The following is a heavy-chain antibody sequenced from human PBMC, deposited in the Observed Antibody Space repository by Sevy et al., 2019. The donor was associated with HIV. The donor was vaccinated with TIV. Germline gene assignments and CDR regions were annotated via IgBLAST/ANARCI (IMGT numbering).Heavy chain of an antibody. CDR3: AKARGGYRHHYYSPMDV. Sequence: GGSLRLSCAASGFNFDELAIHWVRQAPGKGLEWVSGISYNSGSIGYADAVRGGFNIFRDNATKSLYLQMNSLRIEDTALYYCAKARGGYRHHYYSPMDVWGQGTTVTVSS. CDR1: GFNFDELA. CDR2: ISYNSGSI. J-gene: IGHJ6*02. D-gene: IGHD3-22*01. V-gene: IGHV3-9*01.